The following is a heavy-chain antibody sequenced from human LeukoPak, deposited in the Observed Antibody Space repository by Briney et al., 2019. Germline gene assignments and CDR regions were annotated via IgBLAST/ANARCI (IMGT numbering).Heavy chain of an antibody. CDR1: GYTFTSYY. J-gene: IGHJ4*02. D-gene: IGHD5-18*01. CDR2: INPSSGST. Sequence: ASVKVSCKASGYTFTSYYMHWVRQAPGQGLEWMGIINPSSGSTSYAQKFQSRVTMTRDTSTSTVYMELSSLRSEDTAVYYCARESIGDTAMEDFDYWGQGTLVTVSS. CDR3: ARESIGDTAMEDFDY. V-gene: IGHV1-46*01.